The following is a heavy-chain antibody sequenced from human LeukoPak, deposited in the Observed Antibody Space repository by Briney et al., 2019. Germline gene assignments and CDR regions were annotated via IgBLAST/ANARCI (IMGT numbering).Heavy chain of an antibody. Sequence: SETLSLTCTVSGGSISSGGYYWSWIRQPPGKGLEWIAYIDYRGSTTYNPPLRSRVTISVDTSRNQFSLKLSSVTAADTAVYYCARSRSGYSYDHAAFEIWGQGTMVTVSS. CDR3: ARSRSGYSYDHAAFEI. CDR2: IDYRGST. V-gene: IGHV4-61*08. D-gene: IGHD5-18*01. J-gene: IGHJ3*02. CDR1: GGSISSGGYY.